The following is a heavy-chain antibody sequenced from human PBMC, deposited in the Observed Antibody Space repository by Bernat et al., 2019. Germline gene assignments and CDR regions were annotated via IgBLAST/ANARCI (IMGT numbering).Heavy chain of an antibody. J-gene: IGHJ3*02. CDR3: ARAREYYDILTGRDAFDI. V-gene: IGHV3-74*01. D-gene: IGHD3-9*01. Sequence: EVQLVESGGGLVQPGGSLRLSCAASGFTFSSYWMHWVRQAPGKGLVWVSRINSDGSSTSYADSVKGRFTISRDNAKNTLYLQMNSLRAEDTAVYYCARAREYYDILTGRDAFDIWGQGTMVTVSS. CDR2: INSDGSST. CDR1: GFTFSSYW.